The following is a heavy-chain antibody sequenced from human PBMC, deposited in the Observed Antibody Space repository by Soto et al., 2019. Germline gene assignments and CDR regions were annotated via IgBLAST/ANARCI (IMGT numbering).Heavy chain of an antibody. Sequence: ETLSLTCTVSGGSISSSSYYWGWIRQPPGKGLEWIGSIYYSGSTYYNPSLKSRVTISVDTSKNQFSLKLSSVTAADTAVYYCASLDYSKTNYFDYWGQGTLVTVSS. CDR1: GGSISSSSYY. CDR3: ASLDYSKTNYFDY. CDR2: IYYSGST. J-gene: IGHJ4*02. D-gene: IGHD4-4*01. V-gene: IGHV4-39*01.